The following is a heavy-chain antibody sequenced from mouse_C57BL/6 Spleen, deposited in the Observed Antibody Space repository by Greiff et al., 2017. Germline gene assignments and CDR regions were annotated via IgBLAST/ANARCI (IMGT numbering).Heavy chain of an antibody. Sequence: QVQLQQSGAELARPGASVKLSCKASGYTFTCYGISWVKQRTGQSLEWIGEIYPRSGNTYYNEKFKGKATLTAAKSSSTAYMELRSLTSEDSAVXFCAKGGCSSSLYAMDYWGQGTSVTVSS. CDR2: IYPRSGNT. D-gene: IGHD1-1*01. V-gene: IGHV1-81*01. J-gene: IGHJ4*01. CDR1: GYTFTCYG. CDR3: AKGGCSSSLYAMDY.